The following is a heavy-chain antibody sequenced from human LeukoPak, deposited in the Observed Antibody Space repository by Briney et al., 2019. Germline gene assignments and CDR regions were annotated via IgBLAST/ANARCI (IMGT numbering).Heavy chain of an antibody. D-gene: IGHD1-26*01. CDR1: GFSFSSYN. CDR3: ARVNQGRSGYFQH. Sequence: GGSLRLSCAASGFSFSSYNMNWVRQTPGKGLEWVSSITSSSTYTFYADSVKGRFTISRDNARNSLYLQMNSLRAEDTAVYYCARVNQGRSGYFQHWGQGTLVTVSS. CDR2: ITSSSTYT. J-gene: IGHJ1*01. V-gene: IGHV3-21*01.